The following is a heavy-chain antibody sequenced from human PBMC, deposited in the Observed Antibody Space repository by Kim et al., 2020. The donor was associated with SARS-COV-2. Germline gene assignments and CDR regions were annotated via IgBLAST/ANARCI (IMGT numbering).Heavy chain of an antibody. J-gene: IGHJ4*02. CDR1: GYTFTGYY. D-gene: IGHD2-15*01. CDR2: INPDSGGT. Sequence: ASVKVSCKASGYTFTGYYIHWVRQAPGQGLEWMGRINPDSGGTNYAQKFQGRVTMTRDTSISTAYMELNRLRSDDTAVYYCARAPLGYCSGVSCYRFDYWGQGTLVTVSS. V-gene: IGHV1-2*06. CDR3: ARAPLGYCSGVSCYRFDY.